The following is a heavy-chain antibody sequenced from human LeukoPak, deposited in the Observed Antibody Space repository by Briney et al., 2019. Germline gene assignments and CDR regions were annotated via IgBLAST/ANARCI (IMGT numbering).Heavy chain of an antibody. Sequence: SETLSLTCAVYGGSFSGYYWSWIRQPPGKGLEWIGEINHSGSTNYNPSLKSRVTISVDTSKNQFSLKLSSVTAADTAVYYCARVPHYDFWSGYHYGMDVWGQGTAVTVSS. CDR3: ARVPHYDFWSGYHYGMDV. D-gene: IGHD3-3*01. V-gene: IGHV4-34*01. CDR2: INHSGST. CDR1: GGSFSGYY. J-gene: IGHJ6*02.